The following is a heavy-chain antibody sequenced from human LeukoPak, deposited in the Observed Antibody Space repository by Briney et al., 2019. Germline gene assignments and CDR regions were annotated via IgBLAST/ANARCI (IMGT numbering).Heavy chain of an antibody. CDR2: ISGSGGST. J-gene: IGHJ6*02. Sequence: HPGGSLRLSCAASGFTFSSYAMSWVRQAPGKGLEWVSAISGSGGSTYYADSVKGRFTISRDNAKNSLYLQMNSLRAEDTAVYYCARGILGYGMDVWGQGTTVTVSS. D-gene: IGHD3-9*01. CDR3: ARGILGYGMDV. V-gene: IGHV3-23*01. CDR1: GFTFSSYA.